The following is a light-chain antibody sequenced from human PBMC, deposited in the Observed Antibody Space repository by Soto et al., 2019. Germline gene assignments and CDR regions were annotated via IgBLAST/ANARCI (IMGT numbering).Light chain of an antibody. Sequence: DIQLTQSPSFLSASVGDRVTITCRASQGISSYLAWYQQKPGKAPRLLIYAASTLQSGVPSRFSGSTSGTEFTLTISSLQPEDFATFYCQQLHNYPFTFGPGTKVDIK. CDR2: AAS. CDR1: QGISSY. CDR3: QQLHNYPFT. V-gene: IGKV1-9*01. J-gene: IGKJ3*01.